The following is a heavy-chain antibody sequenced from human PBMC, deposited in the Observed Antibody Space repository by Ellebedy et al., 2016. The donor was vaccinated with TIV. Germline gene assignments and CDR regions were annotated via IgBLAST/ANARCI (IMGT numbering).Heavy chain of an antibody. Sequence: GESLKISCAASGFTVNSYFMTWVRQAPGKGLEWVSIIYKDGGTNYTDSVLGRLTISRDNSENTLYLQMERLRAEDTAVYYCARDPGGGGNYGDNWFDPWGQGTLVTVSS. V-gene: IGHV3-66*01. CDR1: GFTVNSYF. J-gene: IGHJ5*02. CDR2: IYKDGGT. D-gene: IGHD4-17*01. CDR3: ARDPGGGGNYGDNWFDP.